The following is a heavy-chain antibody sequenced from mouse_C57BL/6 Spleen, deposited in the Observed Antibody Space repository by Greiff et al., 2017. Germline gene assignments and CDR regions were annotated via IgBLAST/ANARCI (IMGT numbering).Heavy chain of an antibody. CDR3: ASYDGYHWDY. CDR2: IDPSDSET. CDR1: GYTFTSYW. Sequence: QVQLQQPGAELVRPGSSVKLSCKASGYTFTSYWMHWVKQRPIQGLEWIGNIDPSDSETHYNQKFKDKATLTVDKSSSTAYMQLSSLTSEDSAVYYCASYDGYHWDYWGQGTTLTVSS. D-gene: IGHD2-3*01. J-gene: IGHJ2*01. V-gene: IGHV1-52*01.